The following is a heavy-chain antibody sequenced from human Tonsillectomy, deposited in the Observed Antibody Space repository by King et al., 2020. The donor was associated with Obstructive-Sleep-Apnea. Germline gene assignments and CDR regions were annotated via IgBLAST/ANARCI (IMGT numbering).Heavy chain of an antibody. D-gene: IGHD6-19*01. CDR2: ISYDGSEK. V-gene: IGHV3-30*04. Sequence: VQLVESGGGVVQPGRSLRLSCAASEFAFNRYAMHWVRQAPGKGLEWVAVISYDGSEKYYADSVKGRFTISRDNSKNTPYLQINSLRVEDTAVYYCARVAIAWDCGWYFDYWGQGTLVTVSS. CDR3: ARVAIAWDCGWYFDY. J-gene: IGHJ4*02. CDR1: EFAFNRYA.